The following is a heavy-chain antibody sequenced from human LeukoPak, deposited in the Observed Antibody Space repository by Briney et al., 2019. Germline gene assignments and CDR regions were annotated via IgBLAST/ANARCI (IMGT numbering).Heavy chain of an antibody. D-gene: IGHD3-10*01. V-gene: IGHV1-2*02. J-gene: IGHJ4*02. CDR2: INPNSGGT. CDR1: GYSFTGYY. CDR3: ARDSGERGSGSYLIAY. Sequence: GASVKVSCKASGYSFTGYYMHWVRQAPGQGLEWMGWINPNSGGTNYAQKFQGRVTMTRDTSISTASMELSRLRSDDTAVYYCARDSGERGSGSYLIAYWGQGTLVTVSS.